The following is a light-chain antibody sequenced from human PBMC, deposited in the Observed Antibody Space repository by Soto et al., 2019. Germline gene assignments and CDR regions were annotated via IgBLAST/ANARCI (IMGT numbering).Light chain of an antibody. J-gene: IGLJ3*02. CDR3: TSYTNTSTVV. CDR1: SSDIGGYDY. Sequence: QSALTQVASVSGSPGQSITISCTGTSSDIGGYDYVSWYQQHPGKAPTLMIYNVNYRPSGVSNRFSGSQSGNTASLTISGLLAEDEATYYCTSYTNTSTVVFGGGTKVTVL. CDR2: NVN. V-gene: IGLV2-14*03.